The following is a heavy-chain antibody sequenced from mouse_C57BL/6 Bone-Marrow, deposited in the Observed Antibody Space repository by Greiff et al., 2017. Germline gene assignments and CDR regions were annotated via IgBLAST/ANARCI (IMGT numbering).Heavy chain of an antibody. CDR2: IDPSDSYT. J-gene: IGHJ3*01. D-gene: IGHD4-1*01. Sequence: QVQLQQSGAELVKPGASVKLSCKASGYTFTSYWMQWVKQRPGQGLEWIGEIDPSDSYTNYNQKFKGKATLTVDTASSTAYMQLSSLTSEDSAVYYCARDWDGDAYWGQGTLVTVSA. CDR1: GYTFTSYW. V-gene: IGHV1-50*01. CDR3: ARDWDGDAY.